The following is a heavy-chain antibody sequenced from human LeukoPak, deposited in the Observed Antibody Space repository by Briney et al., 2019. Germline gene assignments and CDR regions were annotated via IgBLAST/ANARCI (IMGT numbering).Heavy chain of an antibody. V-gene: IGHV1-69*13. D-gene: IGHD4-23*01. CDR1: GGTFSSYA. CDR3: ARTDYGGNSLPKYYGMDV. Sequence: SVTVSCKASGGTFSSYAISWVRQAPGQGLEWMGGIIPIFRTSSHAQKFQGRVTITADESTSTAYMELNSLRSEDTAVYYCARTDYGGNSLPKYYGMDVWGQGTTVTVSS. CDR2: IIPIFRTS. J-gene: IGHJ6*02.